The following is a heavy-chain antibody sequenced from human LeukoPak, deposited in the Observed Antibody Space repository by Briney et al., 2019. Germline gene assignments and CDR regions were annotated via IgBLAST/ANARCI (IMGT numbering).Heavy chain of an antibody. Sequence: SETLSLTCAVYGGSFSGYYWSWIRQPPGKGLEWIGEINHSGSTNYNPSLKSRVTISVDTSKNQFSLKLSSVTAADTAVYYCARDSSGWYPHDAFDIWGQGTMVTVSS. V-gene: IGHV4-34*01. CDR3: ARDSSGWYPHDAFDI. CDR1: GGSFSGYY. D-gene: IGHD6-19*01. J-gene: IGHJ3*02. CDR2: INHSGST.